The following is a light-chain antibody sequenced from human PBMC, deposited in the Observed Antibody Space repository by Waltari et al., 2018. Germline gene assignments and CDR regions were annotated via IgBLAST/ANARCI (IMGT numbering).Light chain of an antibody. CDR2: EVT. CDR1: SSDGGSYNL. CDR3: CSYADIYTLV. J-gene: IGLJ2*01. Sequence: QSALTQPASVSGSPGQSITLSCTGTSSDGGSYNLSSWYQQHPGKAPKLMIYEVTKRPSGLSDRFSGSKSDNTASLTISGLQAEDEADYYCCSYADIYTLVFGGGTKLTVL. V-gene: IGLV2-23*02.